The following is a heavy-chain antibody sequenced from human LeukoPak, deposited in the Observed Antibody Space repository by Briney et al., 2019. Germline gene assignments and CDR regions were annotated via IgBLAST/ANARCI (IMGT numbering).Heavy chain of an antibody. V-gene: IGHV4-59*08. Sequence: SETLSLTCTVSGGSISSYYWSWIRQPPGKGLEWIGYIYYSGSTNYNPSLKSRVTISVDTSKNQFSLKLSSVTAADTAVYYCARHPYSSSWYRIDYWGQGTLVTVSS. CDR3: ARHPYSSSWYRIDY. CDR2: IYYSGST. CDR1: GGSISSYY. J-gene: IGHJ4*02. D-gene: IGHD6-13*01.